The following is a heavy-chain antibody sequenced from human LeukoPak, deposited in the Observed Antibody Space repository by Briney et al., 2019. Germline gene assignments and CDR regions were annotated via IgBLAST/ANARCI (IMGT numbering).Heavy chain of an antibody. Sequence: SVKVSCKASGGTFSSYAISWVRQAPGQGLEWTGRIIPIFGTANYAQKFQGRVTITADKSTSTAYMELSSLRSEDTAVYYCARGGPYSNYPSGDYWGQGTLVTVSS. CDR3: ARGGPYSNYPSGDY. D-gene: IGHD4-11*01. CDR1: GGTFSSYA. J-gene: IGHJ4*02. CDR2: IIPIFGTA. V-gene: IGHV1-69*06.